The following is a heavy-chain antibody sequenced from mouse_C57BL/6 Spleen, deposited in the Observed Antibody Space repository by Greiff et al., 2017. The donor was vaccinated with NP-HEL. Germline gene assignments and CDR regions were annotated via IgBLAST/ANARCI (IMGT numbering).Heavy chain of an antibody. Sequence: QVQLQQPGAELVRPGSSVKLSCKASGYTFTSYWMHWVKQRPIQGLEWIGNIDPSDSETHYNQKFKDKATLTVDKSSSTAYIQLSSLTSEDSAVYYCARCGSKGYAMDYWGQGTSVTVSS. J-gene: IGHJ4*01. CDR2: IDPSDSET. CDR3: ARCGSKGYAMDY. CDR1: GYTFTSYW. V-gene: IGHV1-52*01.